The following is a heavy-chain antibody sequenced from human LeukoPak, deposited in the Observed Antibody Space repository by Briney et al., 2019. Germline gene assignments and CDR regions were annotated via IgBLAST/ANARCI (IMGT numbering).Heavy chain of an antibody. D-gene: IGHD6-13*01. CDR1: GYSISSGYY. V-gene: IGHV4-38-2*02. J-gene: IGHJ4*02. CDR2: IYHSGST. Sequence: SETLSLTCTVSGYSISSGYYWGWIRQPPGKGLEWIGSIYHSGSTYYNPSLKSRVTISVDTSKNQFSLKLSSVTAADTAVYYCAREGIAAAGTLDYWGQGTLVTVSS. CDR3: AREGIAAAGTLDY.